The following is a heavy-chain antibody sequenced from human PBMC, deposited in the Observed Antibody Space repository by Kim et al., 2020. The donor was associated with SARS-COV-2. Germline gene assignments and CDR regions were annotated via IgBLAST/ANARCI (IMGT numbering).Heavy chain of an antibody. J-gene: IGHJ4*02. CDR3: ARGRQVALFDF. V-gene: IGHV1-3*01. Sequence: YTQKFQGRVTITSDTSATTDYMELSSLTSEDTAMYYCARGRQVALFDFWGQGTLVTVSS. D-gene: IGHD5-12*01.